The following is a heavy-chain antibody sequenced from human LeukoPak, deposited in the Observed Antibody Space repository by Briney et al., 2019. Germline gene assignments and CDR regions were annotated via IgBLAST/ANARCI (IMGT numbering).Heavy chain of an antibody. J-gene: IGHJ4*02. D-gene: IGHD6-13*01. CDR2: ISSSSSTI. CDR1: GFTFSSYS. V-gene: IGHV3-48*01. CDR3: ARGAAAAGVNY. Sequence: GGSLRLSCAASGFTFSSYSMTWVRQAPGKGLEWVSYISSSSSTIYYADSVKGRFTISRDNAKNSLYLQMNSLRAEDTAVYYCARGAAAAGVNYWGKGTLVTV.